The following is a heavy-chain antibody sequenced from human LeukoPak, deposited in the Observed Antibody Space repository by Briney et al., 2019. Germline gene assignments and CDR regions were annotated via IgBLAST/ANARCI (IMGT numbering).Heavy chain of an antibody. D-gene: IGHD1-1*01. CDR1: GFTVSSNY. J-gene: IGHJ6*03. CDR2: IYSGGST. CDR3: ARHGILYYYYMDV. Sequence: GGSLRLSCAASGFTVSSNYMSWVRQAPGKGLEWVPVIYSGGSTYYADSVKGRFTISRDNSKNTLYLQMNSLRAEDTAVYYCARHGILYYYYMDVWGKGTTITVSS. V-gene: IGHV3-53*01.